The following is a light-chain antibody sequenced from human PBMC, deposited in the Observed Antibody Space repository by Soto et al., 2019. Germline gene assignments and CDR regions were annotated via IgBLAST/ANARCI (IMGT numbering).Light chain of an antibody. Sequence: EIVLTQSPGTLSLSPGERATLSCRASQSVSSSYLAWYQQKPGQPPRLLIYGASSRATGIPDRFRGSGSGTDFTLTISRLEPEDFAVFYCQHYDSLPITFGQGTRLETK. V-gene: IGKV3-20*01. CDR3: QHYDSLPIT. J-gene: IGKJ5*01. CDR1: QSVSSSY. CDR2: GAS.